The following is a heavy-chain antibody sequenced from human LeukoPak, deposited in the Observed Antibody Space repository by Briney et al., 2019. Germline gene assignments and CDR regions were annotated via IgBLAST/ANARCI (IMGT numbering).Heavy chain of an antibody. CDR1: GYTFTSYG. J-gene: IGHJ5*02. CDR2: ISAYNGNT. V-gene: IGHV1-18*01. CDR3: ARRPLTMVRGVSYNWFDP. Sequence: ASVKVSCKASGYTFTSYGISRVRQAPGQGLEWMGWISAYNGNTNYAQKFQGRVIMTTDTSTSTAYMELRSLRSDDTAVYFCARRPLTMVRGVSYNWFDPWGQGTLVTVSS. D-gene: IGHD3-10*01.